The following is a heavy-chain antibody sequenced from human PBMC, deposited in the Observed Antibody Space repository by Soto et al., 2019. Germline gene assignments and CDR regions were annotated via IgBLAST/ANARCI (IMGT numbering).Heavy chain of an antibody. V-gene: IGHV3-30*18. CDR2: ISYDGSNK. CDR1: GFTFSSYG. Sequence: PGGSLRLSCAASGFTFSSYGMHWVRQAPGKGLEWVAVISYDGSNKYYADSVKGRFTISRDNSKNTLYLQMNSPRAEDTAVYYCAKSSREYYYDSSGPFDYWGQGTLVTVSS. J-gene: IGHJ4*02. D-gene: IGHD3-22*01. CDR3: AKSSREYYYDSSGPFDY.